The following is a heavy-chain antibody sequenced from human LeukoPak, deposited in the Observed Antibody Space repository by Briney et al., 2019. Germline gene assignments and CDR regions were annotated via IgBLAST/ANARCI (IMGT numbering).Heavy chain of an antibody. CDR2: IYSGGST. CDR3: ARAPGYSFFDY. CDR1: GFTVSNNY. J-gene: IGHJ4*02. Sequence: GGSLRLSCAAFGFTVSNNYMSWVRQAPGKGLEWVSVIYSGGSTYYADSVKGRFTISRDNSKNTLYLQMNSLRAEDTAVYYCARAPGYSFFDYWGQGTLVTVSS. D-gene: IGHD5-18*01. V-gene: IGHV3-53*01.